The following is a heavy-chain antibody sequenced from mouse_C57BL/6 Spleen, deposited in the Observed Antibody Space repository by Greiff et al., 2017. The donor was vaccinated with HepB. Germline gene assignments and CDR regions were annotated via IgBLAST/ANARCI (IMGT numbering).Heavy chain of an antibody. Sequence: QVQLQQSGAELVKPGASVKLSCKASGYTFTSYWMHWVKQRPGQGLEWIGMIHPNSGSTNYNEKFKSKATLTVDKSSSTAYMQLSSLTSEDSAVYYCARGYYYGSSELWYAMDYWGQGTSVTVSS. CDR3: ARGYYYGSSELWYAMDY. J-gene: IGHJ4*01. CDR1: GYTFTSYW. D-gene: IGHD1-1*01. V-gene: IGHV1-64*01. CDR2: IHPNSGST.